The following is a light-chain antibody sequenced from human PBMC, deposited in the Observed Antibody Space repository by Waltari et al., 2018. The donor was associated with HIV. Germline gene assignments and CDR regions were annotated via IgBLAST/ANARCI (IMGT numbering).Light chain of an antibody. Sequence: EVVMTQSPATLSVSPGERAALACRASQSVGRNLAWYQQKPGQPPRLLIYAASTRASGVPVRISGTGSGTEFTLTISSLQSEDFAVYYCQQYDDWPRTFGQGTRVEIK. CDR1: QSVGRN. J-gene: IGKJ1*01. CDR3: QQYDDWPRT. CDR2: AAS. V-gene: IGKV3-15*01.